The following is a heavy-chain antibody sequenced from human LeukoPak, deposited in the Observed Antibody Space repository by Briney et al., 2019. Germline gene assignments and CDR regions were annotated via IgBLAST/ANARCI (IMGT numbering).Heavy chain of an antibody. D-gene: IGHD3-10*01. CDR2: ISNSGGST. V-gene: IGHV3-23*01. CDR1: GFTFSSYE. J-gene: IGHJ4*02. CDR3: AKRASGSGTSLYYFDY. Sequence: GGSLRLSCAASGFTFSSYEMHWVRQAPGKGLEWVSVISNSGGSTFYADSVKGRFTISRDNSKNTLCLQMNSLRAEDTAVYYCAKRASGSGTSLYYFDYWGQGTLVTVSS.